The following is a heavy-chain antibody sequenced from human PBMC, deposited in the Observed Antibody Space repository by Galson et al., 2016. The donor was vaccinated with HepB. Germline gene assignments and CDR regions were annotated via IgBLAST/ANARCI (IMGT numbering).Heavy chain of an antibody. CDR2: ISATGDKT. V-gene: IGHV3-23*01. CDR1: GFTFSNYA. J-gene: IGHJ6*03. CDR3: AKVALYVFYGSGKYMDV. D-gene: IGHD3-10*01. Sequence: SLRLSCAASGFTFSNYAMAWVRQAPGRGLEWLSDISATGDKTSYVESVKGRFSISRNNSKNTLHLQMNSLRAEDTAVYFCAKVALYVFYGSGKYMDVWGRGTTVIVSS.